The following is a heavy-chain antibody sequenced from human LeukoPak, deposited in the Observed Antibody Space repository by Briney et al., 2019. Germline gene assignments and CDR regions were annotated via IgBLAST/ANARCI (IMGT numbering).Heavy chain of an antibody. CDR1: GFTVSSNY. Sequence: GGSLRLSCAASGFTVSSNYMSWVRQAPGKGLEWASVIYSGGSTYYADSVKGRFTFSRDNSKNTLYLQMNCLRAEDTAVYYCASGSGSYRTPYYYMDVWGTGTTVTVSS. CDR3: ASGSGSYRTPYYYMDV. J-gene: IGHJ6*03. V-gene: IGHV3-53*01. D-gene: IGHD3-10*01. CDR2: IYSGGST.